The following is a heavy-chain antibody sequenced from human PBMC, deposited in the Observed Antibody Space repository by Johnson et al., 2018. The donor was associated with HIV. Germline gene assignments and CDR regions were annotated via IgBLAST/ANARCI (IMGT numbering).Heavy chain of an antibody. V-gene: IGHV3-30*02. J-gene: IGHJ3*02. CDR3: ARGGEYSSSLYAFDI. Sequence: QVQLVESGGGLVKPGGSLRLSCAASGFTFSSYGMHWVRQAPGKGLEWVAFIRYDGSNKYYADSVKGRFTISRDNSTNTLYLQMNSLRAEDTAVDYWARGGEYSSSLYAFDIWGQGTMVTVSS. CDR1: GFTFSSYG. CDR2: IRYDGSNK. D-gene: IGHD6-13*01.